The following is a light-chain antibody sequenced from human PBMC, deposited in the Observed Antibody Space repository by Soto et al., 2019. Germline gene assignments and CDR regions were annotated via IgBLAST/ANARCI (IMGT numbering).Light chain of an antibody. V-gene: IGKV4-1*01. Sequence: DIVMTQSPDFLTMSLGERATINCKSSQSILYSSNNKNYLAWFQQKPGQRPKLLIYWAYTRESGVPDRFSGSGSGTDFTVTISSLQPEDVVVYYCLQYYNPLFSFGPGTKVEIK. J-gene: IGKJ3*01. CDR3: LQYYNPLFS. CDR2: WAY. CDR1: QSILYSSNNKNY.